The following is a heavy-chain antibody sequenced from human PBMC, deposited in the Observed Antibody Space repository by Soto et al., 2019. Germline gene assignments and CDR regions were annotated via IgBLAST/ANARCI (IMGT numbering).Heavy chain of an antibody. Sequence: GGSLRLSCAASGFTFSSYAMSWVRQAPGKGLEWVSAISGSGGSTYYADSVKGRFTISRDNSKNTLYLQMNSLRAEDTAVYYCAKFPQSIAVAGYYFDYWGQGTLVTVSS. CDR3: AKFPQSIAVAGYYFDY. CDR2: ISGSGGST. D-gene: IGHD6-19*01. J-gene: IGHJ4*02. V-gene: IGHV3-23*01. CDR1: GFTFSSYA.